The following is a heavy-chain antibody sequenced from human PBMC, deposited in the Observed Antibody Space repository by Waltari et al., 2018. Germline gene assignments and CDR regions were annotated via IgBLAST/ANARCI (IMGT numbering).Heavy chain of an antibody. V-gene: IGHV1-8*02. Sequence: QVQLVQSGAEVKKPGASVKVSCKASGYTFTGYYLHWVRQATGQGLEWMGWMNPNSGNTGYAQKFQGRVTMTRNTSISTAYMELSSLRSEDTAVYYCARRAGVVAPRSWFDPWGQGTLVTVSS. CDR2: MNPNSGNT. D-gene: IGHD2-15*01. J-gene: IGHJ5*02. CDR1: GYTFTGYY. CDR3: ARRAGVVAPRSWFDP.